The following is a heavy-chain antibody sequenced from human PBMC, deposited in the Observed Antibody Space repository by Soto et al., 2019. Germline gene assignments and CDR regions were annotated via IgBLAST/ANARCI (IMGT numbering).Heavy chain of an antibody. V-gene: IGHV5-51*01. CDR2: IYPGDSDT. Sequence: GESLKISCKGSGYSFTSYWIDWVRQMPGKGLEWMGIIYPGDSDTRYSPSFQGQVTISADKSISTAYLQWSSLKASDTAMYYCARHARPHSSGWNHLLSYYYYYGMDVWGQGTTVTVSS. CDR3: ARHARPHSSGWNHLLSYYYYYGMDV. D-gene: IGHD6-19*01. J-gene: IGHJ6*02. CDR1: GYSFTSYW.